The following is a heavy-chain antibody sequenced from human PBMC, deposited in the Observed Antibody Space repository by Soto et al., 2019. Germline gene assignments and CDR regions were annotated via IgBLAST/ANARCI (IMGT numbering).Heavy chain of an antibody. D-gene: IGHD6-13*01. Sequence: SETLSLTCTVSGGSISSYYWSWIRQPPGKGLEWIGYIYYSGSTNYNPSLKSRVTISVDTSKNQFSLKLSSVTAADTAVYYCSRAEFGQQLGDYYYGMDVGRQGTTVP. CDR3: SRAEFGQQLGDYYYGMDV. V-gene: IGHV4-59*01. J-gene: IGHJ6*02. CDR1: GGSISSYY. CDR2: IYYSGST.